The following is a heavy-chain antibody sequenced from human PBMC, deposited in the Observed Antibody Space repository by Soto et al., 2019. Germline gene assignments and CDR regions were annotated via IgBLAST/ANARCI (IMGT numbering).Heavy chain of an antibody. CDR3: ALSQGYYDSGGYLSYYFDY. D-gene: IGHD3-22*01. CDR1: GFTFSSYA. CDR2: ISGNGVST. J-gene: IGHJ4*02. V-gene: IGHV3-23*01. Sequence: PVGSLRLSCAASGFTFSSYAMSWVRQAPGKGLEWVSAISGNGVSTYYADSVKGRFTISRDNSKNTLYMQMNSLRAEDTAVYYCALSQGYYDSGGYLSYYFDYWGQGTLVTVSS.